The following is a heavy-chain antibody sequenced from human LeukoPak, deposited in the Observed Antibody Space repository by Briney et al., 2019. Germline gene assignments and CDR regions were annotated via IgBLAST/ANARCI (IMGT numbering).Heavy chain of an antibody. J-gene: IGHJ4*02. CDR3: ARGPPYGDLWFDY. V-gene: IGHV1-69*13. CDR2: IIPIFGTA. D-gene: IGHD4-17*01. Sequence: SVKVSCKASGYTFTGYYMHWVRQAPGQGLEWMGGIIPIFGTANYAQKFQGRVTITADESTSTAYMELSSLRSEDTAVYYCARGPPYGDLWFDYWGQGTLVTVSS. CDR1: GYTFTGYY.